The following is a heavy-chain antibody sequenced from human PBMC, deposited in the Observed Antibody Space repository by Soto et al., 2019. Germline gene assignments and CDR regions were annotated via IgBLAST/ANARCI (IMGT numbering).Heavy chain of an antibody. CDR1: GGSFSGYY. V-gene: IGHV4-34*01. J-gene: IGHJ5*02. CDR2: INHSGST. CDR3: ARAYCSSTSCSRSSGWFDP. D-gene: IGHD2-2*01. Sequence: SETLSLTCAVYGGSFSGYYWSWIRQPPGKGLEWIGEINHSGSTNYNPSLKSRVTISVDTSKNQFSLKPSSVTAADTAVYYCARAYCSSTSCSRSSGWFDPWGQGTLVTVSS.